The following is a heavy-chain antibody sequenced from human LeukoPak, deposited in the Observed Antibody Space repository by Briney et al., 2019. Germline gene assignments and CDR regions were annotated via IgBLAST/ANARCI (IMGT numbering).Heavy chain of an antibody. CDR1: GYSINDGYY. CDR2: VYHSGTT. Sequence: KPSETLSLTCAVSGYSINDGYYWGWIRQPPGQGLEWIGSVYHSGTTYYNPSLKSRVTISVDTSKNQFSLKLSSVTAADTAVYYCARVGHGDYPGYFDYWGQGTLVTVSS. J-gene: IGHJ4*02. CDR3: ARVGHGDYPGYFDY. D-gene: IGHD4-17*01. V-gene: IGHV4-38-2*01.